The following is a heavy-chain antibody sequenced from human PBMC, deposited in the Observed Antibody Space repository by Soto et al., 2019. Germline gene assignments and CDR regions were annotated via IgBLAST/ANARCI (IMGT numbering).Heavy chain of an antibody. V-gene: IGHV3-21*01. CDR3: ASTAVSGADKADN. D-gene: IGHD6-19*01. J-gene: IGHJ4*02. CDR2: ISGSGSYI. Sequence: GGSLRLSCAASGFAFSSYSMNWVRQAPGKGLEWVSSISGSGSYIYYGESVKGRFSTSRDNARKTLYLQMNSLRAEDTAAYFCASTAVSGADKADNWGQGTQVTVSS. CDR1: GFAFSSYS.